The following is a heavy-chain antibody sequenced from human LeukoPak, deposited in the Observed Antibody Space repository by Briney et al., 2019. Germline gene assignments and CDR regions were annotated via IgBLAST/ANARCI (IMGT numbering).Heavy chain of an antibody. CDR1: GYKFNTYW. J-gene: IGHJ4*02. CDR2: IYPGDYDT. Sequence: GESLKISCQASGYKFNTYWIAWVRQMPGKGLEWMGVIYPGDYDTRYSPSFQGQVTISADKSINTAYLQWSSLKASDTAMYYCARSEYSDGGGDYWGQGTLVTVSS. V-gene: IGHV5-51*01. CDR3: ARSEYSDGGGDY. D-gene: IGHD5-24*01.